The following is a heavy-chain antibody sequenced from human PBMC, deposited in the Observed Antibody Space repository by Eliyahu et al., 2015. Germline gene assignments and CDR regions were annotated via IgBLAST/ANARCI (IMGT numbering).Heavy chain of an antibody. CDR2: VYASGST. V-gene: IGHV4-61*02. CDR1: GXPIXSGSYY. D-gene: IGHD3-3*01. J-gene: IGHJ5*02. Sequence: QVQLQESGPGLVKPSQTLSLTCTVSGXPIXSGSYYWRWLRQPAGKGLEFIGRVYASGSTNYNPSLKSRVTLSVDTSKNQFSLKLTSVTAADTALYFCAKGGVGVNWFDPWGQGTLVTVSS. CDR3: AKGGVGVNWFDP.